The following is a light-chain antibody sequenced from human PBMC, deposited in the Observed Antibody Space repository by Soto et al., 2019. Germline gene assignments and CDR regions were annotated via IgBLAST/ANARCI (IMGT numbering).Light chain of an antibody. CDR1: SSNIGNNY. V-gene: IGLV1-51*01. CDR2: DNN. Sequence: QSVLTQPPSVSAAPGQKVTISCSRSSSNIGNNYVSWYQQLPGTAPKLLIYDNNKRPSGIPDRFSGSKSGTSATLGITGLQTGDEADYYCGTWDSSLSAPVVFGGGTKLTVL. J-gene: IGLJ2*01. CDR3: GTWDSSLSAPVV.